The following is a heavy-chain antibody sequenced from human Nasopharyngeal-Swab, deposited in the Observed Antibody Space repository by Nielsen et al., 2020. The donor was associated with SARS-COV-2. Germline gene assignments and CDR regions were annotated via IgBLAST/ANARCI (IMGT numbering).Heavy chain of an antibody. CDR2: IYHSGSI. V-gene: IGHV4-4*02. D-gene: IGHD3-9*01. CDR3: ARGRHDILTGWWSYGFDI. Sequence: WIRQPPGKGLEWIGEIYHSGSINYNPSLKSRVTISVDKSKKQFSLKLSSVSAADTAVYYCARGRHDILTGWWSYGFDIWGQGTMVTVSS. J-gene: IGHJ3*02.